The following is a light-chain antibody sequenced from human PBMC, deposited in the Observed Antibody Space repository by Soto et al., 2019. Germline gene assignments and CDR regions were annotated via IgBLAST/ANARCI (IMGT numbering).Light chain of an antibody. CDR3: QQRSNWPPIT. CDR1: QSVSRSY. J-gene: IGKJ5*01. V-gene: IGKV3-11*01. CDR2: DAS. Sequence: EIVLAQSPATLSLSPGARATLSCGASQSVSRSYLAWYQQKPGLAPRLIIYDASTRATGIPARFSGSVSGTDFTLTISSLEPEDFAVYYGQQRSNWPPITFGQGTRLEIK.